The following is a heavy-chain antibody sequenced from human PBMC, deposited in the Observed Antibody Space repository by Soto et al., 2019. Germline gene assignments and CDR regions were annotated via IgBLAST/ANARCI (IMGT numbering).Heavy chain of an antibody. J-gene: IGHJ5*02. CDR3: DRDGCSSTSCSNWFDP. CDR1: GGSISSGDYY. Sequence: SETLSLTCTVSGGSISSGDYYWSWIRQPPGKGLEWIGYIYYSGSTYYNPSLKSRVTISVDTSKNQFSLKLSPVTAADTAVYYCDRDGCSSTSCSNWFDPWGQGTLVTV. D-gene: IGHD2-2*01. V-gene: IGHV4-30-4*01. CDR2: IYYSGST.